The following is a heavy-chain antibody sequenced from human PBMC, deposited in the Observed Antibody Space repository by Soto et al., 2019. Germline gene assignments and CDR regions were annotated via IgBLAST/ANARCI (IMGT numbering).Heavy chain of an antibody. CDR1: GYPFATYG. CDR2: IGVYNGNR. Sequence: QVQLVQSGPEVKRPGASVKVSCKASGYPFATYGVSWVRRAPGQGLEWMGWIGVYNGNRNFAQKFQGRVTMTADTSTNTAYLEPRSLRSDDTAVYYCARDLGPPSGWDFDLWGQGTLVTVSS. V-gene: IGHV1-18*04. J-gene: IGHJ4*02. CDR3: ARDLGPPSGWDFDL. D-gene: IGHD6-19*01.